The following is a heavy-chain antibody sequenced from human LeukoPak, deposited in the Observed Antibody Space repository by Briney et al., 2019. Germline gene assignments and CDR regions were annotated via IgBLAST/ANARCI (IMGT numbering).Heavy chain of an antibody. J-gene: IGHJ4*02. CDR1: GFSLSSSW. CDR3: TRACYYDRSRYYPDC. D-gene: IGHD3-22*01. V-gene: IGHV3-7*03. Sequence: GGSLRLSCAASGFSLSSSWMAWVRQAPGKGLEWVANINEDGSERNYVDSVKGRFTISRDNAKKSLYLQMNSLRAEDTAEYYCTRACYYDRSRYYPDCWGQGSLVTVSS. CDR2: INEDGSER.